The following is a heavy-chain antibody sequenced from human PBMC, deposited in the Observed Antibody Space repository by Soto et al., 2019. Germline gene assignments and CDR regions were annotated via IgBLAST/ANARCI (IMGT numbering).Heavy chain of an antibody. Sequence: SVKVSCKASGGTFSSYAISWVRQAPGQGLEWMGGIIPIFGTANYAQKFQGRVTITADKSTSTAYMELSSLRSEDTAVYYCARVGGYCSSTSCYKPYYYGMDVWGQGTTVTVSS. J-gene: IGHJ6*02. V-gene: IGHV1-69*06. CDR2: IIPIFGTA. CDR3: ARVGGYCSSTSCYKPYYYGMDV. CDR1: GGTFSSYA. D-gene: IGHD2-2*02.